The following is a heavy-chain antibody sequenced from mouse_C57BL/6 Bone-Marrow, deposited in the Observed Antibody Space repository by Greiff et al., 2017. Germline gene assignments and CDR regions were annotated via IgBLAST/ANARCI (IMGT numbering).Heavy chain of an antibody. Sequence: DVHLVESGGGLVKPGGSLKLSCAASGFTFSSYAMSWVRQTPEKRLEWVATISDGGSYTYYPDNVKGRFTISRDNAKNNLYLQMSHLKSEDTAMYYCARDYSLFDYWGQGTTLTVSS. J-gene: IGHJ2*01. D-gene: IGHD6-2*01. V-gene: IGHV5-4*01. CDR1: GFTFSSYA. CDR2: ISDGGSYT. CDR3: ARDYSLFDY.